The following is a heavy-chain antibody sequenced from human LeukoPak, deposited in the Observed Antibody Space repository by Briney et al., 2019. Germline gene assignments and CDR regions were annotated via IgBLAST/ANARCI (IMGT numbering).Heavy chain of an antibody. V-gene: IGHV1-69*05. CDR1: GGTFSSYA. J-gene: IGHJ4*02. Sequence: SVKVSCKASGGTFSSYAISWVRQAPGQGLEWMGRIIPIFGTANYAQKFQGRVTITTDESTSTAYMELSSLRSEDTAVYYCATQQFGMVKGYFDYWGQGTLVTVSS. D-gene: IGHD3-3*01. CDR3: ATQQFGMVKGYFDY. CDR2: IIPIFGTA.